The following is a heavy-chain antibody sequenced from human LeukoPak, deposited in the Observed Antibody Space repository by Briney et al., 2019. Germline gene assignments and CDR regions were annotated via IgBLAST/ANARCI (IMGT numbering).Heavy chain of an antibody. CDR2: IYYSGST. J-gene: IGHJ4*02. D-gene: IGHD5-18*01. V-gene: IGHV4-39*01. CDR3: ARGYSYSY. Sequence: SETLSLTCTVSGDSISSSSYYWGWIRQPPGKGLEWIGSIYYSGSTYYNPSLKSRVTISVDTSKNQFSLKLSSVTAADTAVYYCARGYSYSYWGQGTLVTVSS. CDR1: GDSISSSSYY.